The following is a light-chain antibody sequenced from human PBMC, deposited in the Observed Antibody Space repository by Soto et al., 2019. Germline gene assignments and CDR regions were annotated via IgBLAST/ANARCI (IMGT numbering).Light chain of an antibody. V-gene: IGLV1-51*01. CDR2: DDN. Sequence: QSVLTHPPSVSAAPGQKVTISCSGSSSNSGNNYVSWYQQLPGTAPKLLIYDDNKRPSGIADRFAGSKSGTSATLGITGLQTGDEADYYCGTWDSSLSAGVFGGGTKLTVL. CDR3: GTWDSSLSAGV. J-gene: IGLJ2*01. CDR1: SSNSGNNY.